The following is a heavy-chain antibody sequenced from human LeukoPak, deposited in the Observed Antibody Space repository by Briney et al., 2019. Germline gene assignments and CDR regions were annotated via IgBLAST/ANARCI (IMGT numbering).Heavy chain of an antibody. D-gene: IGHD3-16*01. J-gene: IGHJ4*02. CDR3: ASGGRWTYYFDS. CDR2: IYHSGSI. Sequence: SGTLSLTCAVSGGSISSSNWWTWVRQPPGKGLEWIGEIYHSGSINYNPSLRSRVTISVDKSKNQFSLNLSSVTAADTAVYYCASGGRWTYYFDSWGQGTLVTVSS. CDR1: GGSISSSNW. V-gene: IGHV4-4*02.